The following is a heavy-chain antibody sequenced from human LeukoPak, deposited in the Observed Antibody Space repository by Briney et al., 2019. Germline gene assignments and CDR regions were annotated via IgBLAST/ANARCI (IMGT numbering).Heavy chain of an antibody. J-gene: IGHJ4*02. CDR2: IIPIFGTA. CDR1: GYTFSSYG. Sequence: GASVKVSCKASGYTFSSYGISWVRQAPGQGLEWMGGIIPIFGTANYAQKFQGRVTITTDESTSTAYMELSSLRSEDTAVYYCAMGTGYWVFDYWGQGTLVTVSS. CDR3: AMGTGYWVFDY. V-gene: IGHV1-69*05. D-gene: IGHD3/OR15-3a*01.